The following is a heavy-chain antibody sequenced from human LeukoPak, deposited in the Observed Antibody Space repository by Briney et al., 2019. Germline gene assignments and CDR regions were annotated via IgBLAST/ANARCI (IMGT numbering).Heavy chain of an antibody. CDR1: GFTFRSYG. V-gene: IGHV3-30*02. CDR3: ARDLLDCGGPRCTDF. Sequence: GGSLRLSCAASGFTFRSYGMHWVRQAPGKGLEWVAFIRYDESNKYYADSVKGRFTISRDNSKKILYLQMDSLRTEDTAVYYCARDLLDCGGPRCTDFGGQGTLVTVSS. J-gene: IGHJ4*02. CDR2: IRYDESNK. D-gene: IGHD2-21*01.